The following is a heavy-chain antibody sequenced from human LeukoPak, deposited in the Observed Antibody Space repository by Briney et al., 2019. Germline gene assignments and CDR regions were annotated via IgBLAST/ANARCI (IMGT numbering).Heavy chain of an antibody. V-gene: IGHV1-8*03. D-gene: IGHD6-19*01. Sequence: ASVKVSCKASGYTFSNYAINWVRQVTGQGLEWMGWMNPNSGNTGYAQKFQGRVTITRNTSISTAFMELSSLRSEDTAVYYCARRAVGNSHYYSMDVWGKGTTVTVSS. CDR3: ARRAVGNSHYYSMDV. CDR1: GYTFSNYA. CDR2: MNPNSGNT. J-gene: IGHJ6*03.